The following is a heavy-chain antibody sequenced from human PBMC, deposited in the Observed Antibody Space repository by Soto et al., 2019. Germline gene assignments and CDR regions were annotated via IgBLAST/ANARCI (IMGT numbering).Heavy chain of an antibody. J-gene: IGHJ4*02. D-gene: IGHD3-10*01. V-gene: IGHV3-23*01. CDR2: FRSGGDDDTT. CDR3: AKKVNSGSGSQFFDY. Sequence: GGSLRLSCAASGFTFSSYSMSWVRQAPGKGLEWVSGFRSGGDDDTTYYADSVRGRFTISRDNSKNTLFLQKNSLRAEDTAIYYCAKKVNSGSGSQFFDYWGQGTLVTVSS. CDR1: GFTFSSYS.